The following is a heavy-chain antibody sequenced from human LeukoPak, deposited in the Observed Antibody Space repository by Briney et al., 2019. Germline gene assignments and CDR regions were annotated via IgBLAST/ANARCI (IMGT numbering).Heavy chain of an antibody. Sequence: PGGSLRLSCAASGFTFNNYAMGWVRQAPGKRLEWVSVIGASGASTFYADSVKGRFAISRDNSKNTLSPQMNSLRAEDTALYYCAKANGYFDYWGQGTLVTVSS. CDR3: AKANGYFDY. D-gene: IGHD2-8*01. CDR1: GFTFNNYA. CDR2: IGASGAST. V-gene: IGHV3-23*01. J-gene: IGHJ4*02.